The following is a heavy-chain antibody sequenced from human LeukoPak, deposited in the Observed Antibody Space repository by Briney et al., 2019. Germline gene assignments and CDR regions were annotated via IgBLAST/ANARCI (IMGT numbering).Heavy chain of an antibody. J-gene: IGHJ4*02. Sequence: GASVKVSCKASGYTFTGYHMHWVRQAPGQGLEWMGRINPNSGDTNNAQKFQGRVTMTRDTSISTAYMDLSRLTSDDTAVYYCAKADPLRYFDWLFAPYYWGQGTLVTVSS. D-gene: IGHD3-9*01. V-gene: IGHV1-2*06. CDR3: AKADPLRYFDWLFAPYY. CDR1: GYTFTGYH. CDR2: INPNSGDT.